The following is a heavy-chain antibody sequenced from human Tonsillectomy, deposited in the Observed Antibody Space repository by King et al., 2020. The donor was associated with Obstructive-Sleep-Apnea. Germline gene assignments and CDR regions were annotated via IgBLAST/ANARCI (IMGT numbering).Heavy chain of an antibody. D-gene: IGHD3-10*01. V-gene: IGHV3-30*03. Sequence: VQLVESGGGVVQPGRSLILSCAASGYTISNYGMHCVRPAPGKGLEWVAIILYDGSNTYYADSVKGRFTISRENTKNPLYLQMNSLRREDTAVYYCASPDGSGSHPPYYDYWGQGTLVTVSS. CDR2: ILYDGSNT. CDR1: GYTISNYG. J-gene: IGHJ4*02. CDR3: ASPDGSGSHPPYYDY.